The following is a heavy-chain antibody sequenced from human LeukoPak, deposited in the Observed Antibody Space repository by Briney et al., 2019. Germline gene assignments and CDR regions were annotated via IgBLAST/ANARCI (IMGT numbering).Heavy chain of an antibody. CDR2: ISSSGSTI. CDR3: AKSLASIAVAGLLDY. D-gene: IGHD6-19*01. V-gene: IGHV3-11*01. Sequence: GGSLRLSCAASGFTFSDYYMSWIRQAPGKGLEWVSYISSSGSTIYYADSVKGRFTISRDNSKNTLYLQMNSLRAEDTAVYYCAKSLASIAVAGLLDYWGQGTLVTVSS. CDR1: GFTFSDYY. J-gene: IGHJ4*02.